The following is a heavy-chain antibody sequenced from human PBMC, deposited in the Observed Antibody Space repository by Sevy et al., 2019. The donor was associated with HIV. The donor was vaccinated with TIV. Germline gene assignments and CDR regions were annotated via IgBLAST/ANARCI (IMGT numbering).Heavy chain of an antibody. CDR2: ISGSGGST. J-gene: IGHJ4*02. Sequence: GGSLRLSCAASGFTFSSYAMSWVRQAPGKGLEWVSAISGSGGSTYYADSVKGRFTISRDNSKNTLYLQMNSLRAEDTAVYYCAKDYVFYGSGRVLYFDYWGQGTLVTVSS. CDR1: GFTFSSYA. V-gene: IGHV3-23*01. D-gene: IGHD3-10*01. CDR3: AKDYVFYGSGRVLYFDY.